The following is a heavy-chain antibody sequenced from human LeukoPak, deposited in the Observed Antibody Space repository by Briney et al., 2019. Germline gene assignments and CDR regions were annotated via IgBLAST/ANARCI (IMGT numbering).Heavy chain of an antibody. CDR3: ARRSGWYSA. CDR2: IYYSGST. CDR1: GGSISSSRYY. Sequence: SETLSLTCTVSGGSISSSRYYWGWIRQPPGKGLEWIGSIYYSGSTYYNPSLKSRVTISVDTSKNQFSLKLSSVTAADTAVYYCARRSGWYSAWGQGTLVTVSS. D-gene: IGHD6-19*01. J-gene: IGHJ5*02. V-gene: IGHV4-39*01.